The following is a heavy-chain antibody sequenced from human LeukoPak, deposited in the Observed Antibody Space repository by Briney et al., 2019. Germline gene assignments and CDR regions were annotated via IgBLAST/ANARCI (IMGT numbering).Heavy chain of an antibody. Sequence: PGGSLRLSCAASGFTFSSYAMPWVRQAPGKGLEYVSAISSNGGSTYYANSVKGRFTISRDNSKNTLYLQMGSLRAEDMAVYYCARDLGYCSGGSCYATYGMDVWGQGTTVTVSS. CDR1: GFTFSSYA. CDR2: ISSNGGST. D-gene: IGHD2-15*01. V-gene: IGHV3-64*01. CDR3: ARDLGYCSGGSCYATYGMDV. J-gene: IGHJ6*02.